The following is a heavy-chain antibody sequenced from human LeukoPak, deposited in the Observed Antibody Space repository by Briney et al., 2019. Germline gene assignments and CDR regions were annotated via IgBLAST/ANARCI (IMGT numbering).Heavy chain of an antibody. Sequence: PGGSLRLSCAASEFNVSTNYLSWVRQAPGRGLEWVSIIYGAGNTYYADSVKGRFTISRDNSKNTLYLQMNSLRAEDTAVYYCAKEVLAARLSVGYFDYWGQGTLVTVSS. J-gene: IGHJ4*02. CDR3: AKEVLAARLSVGYFDY. D-gene: IGHD6-6*01. CDR2: IYGAGNT. V-gene: IGHV3-53*01. CDR1: EFNVSTNY.